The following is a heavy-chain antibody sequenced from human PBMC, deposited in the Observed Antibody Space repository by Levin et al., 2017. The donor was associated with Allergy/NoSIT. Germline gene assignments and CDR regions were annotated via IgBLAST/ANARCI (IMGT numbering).Heavy chain of an antibody. CDR2: IWYDGSNK. J-gene: IGHJ2*01. D-gene: IGHD6-19*01. V-gene: IGHV3-33*01. CDR1: GFTFSSYG. Sequence: PGGSLRLSCAASGFTFSSYGMHWVRQAPGKGLEWVAVIWYDGSNKYYADSVKGRFTISRDNSKNTLYLQMNSLRAEDTAVYYCARDGGEGSGWYLWYFDLWGRGTLVTVSS. CDR3: ARDGGEGSGWYLWYFDL.